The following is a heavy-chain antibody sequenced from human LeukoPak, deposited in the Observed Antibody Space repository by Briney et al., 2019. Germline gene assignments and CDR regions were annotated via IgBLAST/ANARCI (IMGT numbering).Heavy chain of an antibody. CDR1: GFTFSSYG. V-gene: IGHV3-30*02. D-gene: IGHD4-17*01. CDR3: VKDDYGDFFDY. CDR2: IRYDGSNE. Sequence: GGSLRLSCAASGFTFSSYGVHWVRQAPGKGLEWVSFIRYDGSNEYTDSVKGRFTISRDNSKNTLYLQMNSLRAEDTAVYYCVKDDYGDFFDYWGQGTLVTVSS. J-gene: IGHJ4*02.